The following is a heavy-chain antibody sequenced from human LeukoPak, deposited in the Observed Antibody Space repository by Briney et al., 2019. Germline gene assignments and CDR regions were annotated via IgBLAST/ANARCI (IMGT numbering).Heavy chain of an antibody. Sequence: GGSLRLSCSASGLTFSSYAMHWVRQAPGKGLEYVSAISSNGGSTYYADSVKGRFTISRDNSKNTLYLQMSSLRAEDTAVYYCVKGRMVRGVTYYYYGMDVWGKGTTVTVSS. D-gene: IGHD3-10*01. CDR2: ISSNGGST. J-gene: IGHJ6*04. V-gene: IGHV3-64D*06. CDR1: GLTFSSYA. CDR3: VKGRMVRGVTYYYYGMDV.